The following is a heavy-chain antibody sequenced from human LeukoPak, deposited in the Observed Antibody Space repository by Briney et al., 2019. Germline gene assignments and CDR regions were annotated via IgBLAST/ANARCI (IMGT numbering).Heavy chain of an antibody. CDR1: GFTFSIYT. Sequence: PGGSLRLSCAASGFTFSIYTMNWDRQAPGKGLEGVSIINYNGDTKYYADSVQGRFTISRDNSKNTVYLQMNSLRAEDTAIYYCAKDGHCPALCTTQIAVAGYNDNWGQGTLVTVSS. CDR2: INYNGDTK. CDR3: AKDGHCPALCTTQIAVAGYNDN. V-gene: IGHV3-23*01. J-gene: IGHJ4*02. D-gene: IGHD6-19*01.